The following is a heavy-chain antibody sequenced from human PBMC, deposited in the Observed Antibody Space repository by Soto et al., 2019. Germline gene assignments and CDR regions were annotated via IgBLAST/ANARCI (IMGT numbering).Heavy chain of an antibody. D-gene: IGHD6-6*01. CDR3: ARRARPDFYYMDG. V-gene: IGHV3-64*01. Sequence: EVQLAESGGGLAQPGGSLRLSCAASGFTLSGDAMDWVRQAPGKGLEYVSGISSNGVGTYYANSVQGRFTISRDNSKNTVYLQMGSLRPEDMAVYYCARRARPDFYYMDGWGKGTTVTVSS. J-gene: IGHJ6*03. CDR1: GFTLSGDA. CDR2: ISSNGVGT.